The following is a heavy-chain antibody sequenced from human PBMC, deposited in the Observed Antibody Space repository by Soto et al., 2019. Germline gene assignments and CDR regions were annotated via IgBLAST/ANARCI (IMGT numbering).Heavy chain of an antibody. CDR3: ARSDYEYARGSYRQKNWLDP. Sequence: PSETLSLTCSVSGGSVNSNSYYWSWIRQPPGKGLEWIGYIYYSGITNHNPSLQSRVIISMDTSKNQFSLKLSSVTAADTAVYYCARSDYEYARGSYRQKNWLDPWGQGTLVTVSS. D-gene: IGHD3-16*02. V-gene: IGHV4-61*01. CDR1: GGSVNSNSYY. J-gene: IGHJ5*02. CDR2: IYYSGIT.